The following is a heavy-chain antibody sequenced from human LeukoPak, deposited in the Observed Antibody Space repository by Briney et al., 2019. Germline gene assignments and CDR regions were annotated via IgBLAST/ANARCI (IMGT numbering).Heavy chain of an antibody. J-gene: IGHJ4*02. Sequence: GGSLRLSCAASGFTFSIYGMHWVRQAPGKGLEWVAFIRHDESNNYYADSVKGRFTISRDTSNNTLYLQLNSLRAEDTAVYYCAREAQWLAPFDYWGQGTLVTVSS. CDR2: IRHDESNN. CDR1: GFTFSIYG. CDR3: AREAQWLAPFDY. V-gene: IGHV3-30*02. D-gene: IGHD6-19*01.